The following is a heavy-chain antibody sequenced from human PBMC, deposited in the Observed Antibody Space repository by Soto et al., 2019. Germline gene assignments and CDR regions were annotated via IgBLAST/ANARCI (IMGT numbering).Heavy chain of an antibody. D-gene: IGHD3-22*01. J-gene: IGHJ5*02. CDR3: ARDRPFFGQYYDSSGYAWFDP. CDR2: IYYSGST. CDR1: GGSVSSGSYY. Sequence: PSETLSLTCTVSGGSVSSGSYYWSWIRQPPGKGLEWIGYIYYSGSTNYNPSLKSRVTISVDTSKNQFSLKLSSVTAADTAVYCCARDRPFFGQYYDSSGYAWFDPWGQGTLVTVSS. V-gene: IGHV4-61*01.